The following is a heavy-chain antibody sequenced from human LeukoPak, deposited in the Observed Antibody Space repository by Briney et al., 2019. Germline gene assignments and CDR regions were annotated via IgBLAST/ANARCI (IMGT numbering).Heavy chain of an antibody. CDR2: ISSSGSTI. CDR1: GFTFSSYE. CDR3: AKDRGDYTNWFDP. J-gene: IGHJ5*02. D-gene: IGHD4-17*01. V-gene: IGHV3-48*03. Sequence: PGGSLRLSCAASGFTFSSYEMNWVRQAPGKGLEWVSYISSSGSTIYYADSVKGRFTISRDNSKNTLYLQMNSPRPEDTAIYYCAKDRGDYTNWFDPWGQGTLVTVSS.